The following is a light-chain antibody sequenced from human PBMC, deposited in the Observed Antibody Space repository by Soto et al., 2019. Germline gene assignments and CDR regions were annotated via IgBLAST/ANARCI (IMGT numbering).Light chain of an antibody. CDR2: DAS. CDR1: QSISNY. J-gene: IGKJ2*01. V-gene: IGKV1-5*01. Sequence: DIQMTQSPSTLSASVGDRVTITCRASQSISNYLAWYQQKPGKAPKVLIYDASSFESGVPLRFSGSGSGTEFTLTISSLQPDDFATYYCQEYDSYSSTFGHGTKLQIK. CDR3: QEYDSYSST.